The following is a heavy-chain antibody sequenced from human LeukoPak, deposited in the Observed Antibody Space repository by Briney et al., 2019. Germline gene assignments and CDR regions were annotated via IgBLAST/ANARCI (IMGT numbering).Heavy chain of an antibody. D-gene: IGHD4-17*01. CDR1: GGSISHYY. J-gene: IGHJ6*02. CDR3: AREDPQTTVPEGMDV. V-gene: IGHV4-59*01. CDR2: IYYSGTT. Sequence: SETLSLTCTVSGGSISHYYWNWIRQSPGKGLEWIGYIYYSGTTNYNPSLKSRVTISVDTSRNRFSLQLRSVTAADTAVYYCAREDPQTTVPEGMDVWGQGTTVIVSS.